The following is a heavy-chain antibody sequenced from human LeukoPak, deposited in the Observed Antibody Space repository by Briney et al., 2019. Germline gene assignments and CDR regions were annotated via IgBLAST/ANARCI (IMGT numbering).Heavy chain of an antibody. V-gene: IGHV3-21*01. CDR3: ASSSGDGDWFDP. D-gene: IGHD7-27*01. CDR2: ISSSSSYI. Sequence: GGSLRLSCAASGFTFSSYSMDWVRQAAGKGLEWVSSISSSSSYIYYADSVKGRFTISRDNAKNSLYLQTNSLRAEDTAVYYCASSSGDGDWFDPWGQGTLVTVSS. CDR1: GFTFSSYS. J-gene: IGHJ5*02.